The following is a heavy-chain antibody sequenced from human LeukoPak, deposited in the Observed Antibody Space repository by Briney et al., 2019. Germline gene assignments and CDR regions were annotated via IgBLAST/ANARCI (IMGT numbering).Heavy chain of an antibody. J-gene: IGHJ6*03. CDR1: GGSISSSIHY. CDR2: MYYSGST. V-gene: IGHV4-39*07. Sequence: SETLSLTCAVSGGSISSSIHYWAWIRQPPGKGLEWIGSMYYSGSTYYNPSIKSRVTISLDTSENQFSLKLTSVTAADTAVYYCARGARYCTSTSCQVRYYMDVWGKGTTVTISS. CDR3: ARGARYCTSTSCQVRYYMDV. D-gene: IGHD2-2*01.